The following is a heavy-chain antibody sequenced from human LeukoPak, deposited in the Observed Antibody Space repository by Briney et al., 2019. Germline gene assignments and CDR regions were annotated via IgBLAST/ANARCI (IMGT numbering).Heavy chain of an antibody. D-gene: IGHD3-10*01. CDR2: IYYSGST. V-gene: IGHV4-59*01. Sequence: PSETLSLTCTVSGGSISSYYWSWIRQPPGKGLEWIGYIYYSGSTNYNPSLKSRVTISVDTSKNQFSLKLSSVTAADTAVYYCAKEVLRGMARGVAGWFDPWGQGTLVTVSS. J-gene: IGHJ5*02. CDR3: AKEVLRGMARGVAGWFDP. CDR1: GGSISSYY.